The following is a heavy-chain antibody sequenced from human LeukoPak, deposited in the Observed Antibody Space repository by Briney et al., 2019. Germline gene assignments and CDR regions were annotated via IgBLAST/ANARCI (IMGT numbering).Heavy chain of an antibody. V-gene: IGHV4-4*07. CDR3: ARGVGRFGELYNNWFDP. CDR1: GGSISSYY. J-gene: IGHJ5*02. CDR2: MYTSGST. D-gene: IGHD3-10*01. Sequence: SETLSLTCTVSGGSISSYYWSWIRQPAGKGLEWIGRMYTSGSTNYNPSLQRRVTISVDTSKNQFSLKLSSVTAADTAVYYCARGVGRFGELYNNWFDPWGQGTLVTVSS.